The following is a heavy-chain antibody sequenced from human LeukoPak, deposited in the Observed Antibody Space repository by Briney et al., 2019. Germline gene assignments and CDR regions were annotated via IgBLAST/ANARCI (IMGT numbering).Heavy chain of an antibody. CDR2: IRYDGSSK. D-gene: IGHD5-12*01. Sequence: SGGSLRLSCAASGFTFSSYGMHWVRQAPGKGLEWVAFIRYDGSSKYYADSVKGRFTISRDNSKNTLYLQMNSLRAEDTAVYYCAKAPRGYSGVDYWGQGTLVTVSS. CDR1: GFTFSSYG. J-gene: IGHJ4*02. CDR3: AKAPRGYSGVDY. V-gene: IGHV3-30*02.